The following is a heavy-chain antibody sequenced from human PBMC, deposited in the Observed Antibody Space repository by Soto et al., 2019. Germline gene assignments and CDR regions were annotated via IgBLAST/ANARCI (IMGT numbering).Heavy chain of an antibody. CDR1: GGSFSGYY. D-gene: IGHD2-15*01. CDR2: INHSGST. J-gene: IGHJ6*03. CDR3: ARSCSTDYYYYCMDG. V-gene: IGHV4-34*01. Sequence: SETLSLTCAVYGGSFSGYYWSWIRQPPGKGLEWIGEINHSGSTNYNPSLKSRVTISVDTSKNQLSLKLSSVTAADTAVYYCARSCSTDYYYYCMDGWGKGTTVTV.